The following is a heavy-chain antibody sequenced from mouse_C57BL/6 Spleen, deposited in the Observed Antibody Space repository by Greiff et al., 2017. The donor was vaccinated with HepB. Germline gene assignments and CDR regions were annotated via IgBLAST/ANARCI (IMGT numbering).Heavy chain of an antibody. J-gene: IGHJ1*03. CDR1: GFTFSDYG. CDR2: ISSGSSTI. CDR3: ARPMVTWYFDV. D-gene: IGHD2-3*01. Sequence: DVMLVESGGGLVKPGGSLKLSCAASGFTFSDYGMHWVRQAPEKGLEWVAYISSGSSTIYYADTVKGRFTISRDNAKNTLFLQMTSLRSEDTAMYYCARPMVTWYFDVWGTGTTVTVAS. V-gene: IGHV5-17*01.